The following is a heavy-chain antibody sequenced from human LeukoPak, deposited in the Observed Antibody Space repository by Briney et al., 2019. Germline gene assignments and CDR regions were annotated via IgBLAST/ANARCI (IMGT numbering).Heavy chain of an antibody. V-gene: IGHV4-39*07. Sequence: PSETLSLTCTVSGGSIRGSVYYWGWIRQPPGRGLEWIASIYYSGSTYYNPSLKSRVTISVDKSKNQFSLKLSSVTAADTAVYYCARSRRDSSSWYWGQGTLVTVSS. J-gene: IGHJ4*02. CDR1: GGSIRGSVYY. CDR2: IYYSGST. D-gene: IGHD6-13*01. CDR3: ARSRRDSSSWY.